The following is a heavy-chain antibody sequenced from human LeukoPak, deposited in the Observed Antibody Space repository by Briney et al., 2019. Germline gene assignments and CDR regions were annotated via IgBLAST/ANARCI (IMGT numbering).Heavy chain of an antibody. J-gene: IGHJ4*02. Sequence: ASVNVSCKASGYTFTSYGISWVRQAPGQGLEWMGWISTYNGHTNYARKVQGRVTMTTDTSTSTAYMELRSLRSDDTAVYFCAREGGRYCSGGSCYSSNGWYGGLNYWGQGTLVTVSS. CDR1: GYTFTSYG. D-gene: IGHD2-15*01. CDR3: AREGGRYCSGGSCYSSNGWYGGLNY. V-gene: IGHV1-18*01. CDR2: ISTYNGHT.